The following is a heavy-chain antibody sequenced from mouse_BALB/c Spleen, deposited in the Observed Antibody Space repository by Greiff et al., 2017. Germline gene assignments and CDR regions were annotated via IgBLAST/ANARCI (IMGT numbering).Heavy chain of an antibody. Sequence: EVKLMESGPELVKPGASVKMSCKASGYTFTSYVMHWVKQKPGQGLEWIGYINPYNDGTKYNEKFKGKATLTSDKSSSTAYMELSSLTSEDSAVYYCARNGNYGGGAMDYWGQGTSVTVSS. D-gene: IGHD2-1*01. J-gene: IGHJ4*01. CDR3: ARNGNYGGGAMDY. CDR1: GYTFTSYV. V-gene: IGHV1-14*01. CDR2: INPYNDGT.